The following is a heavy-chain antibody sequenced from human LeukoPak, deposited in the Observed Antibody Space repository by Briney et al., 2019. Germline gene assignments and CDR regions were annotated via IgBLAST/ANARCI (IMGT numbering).Heavy chain of an antibody. J-gene: IGHJ3*02. CDR3: AKKFYEYYYDSSGRRKERWENDAFDI. V-gene: IGHV3-74*01. CDR2: INSDGSST. D-gene: IGHD3-22*01. Sequence: GGSLRLSCAASGFTFSSYWMHWVRQAPGKGLVWVSRINSDGSSTSYADSVKGRFTISRDNAKNTVYLQMNSLRAEDTAVYYCAKKFYEYYYDSSGRRKERWENDAFDIWGQGTMVTVSS. CDR1: GFTFSSYW.